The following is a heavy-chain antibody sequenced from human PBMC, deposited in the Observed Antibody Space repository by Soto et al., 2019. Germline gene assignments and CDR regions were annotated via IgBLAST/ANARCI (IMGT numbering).Heavy chain of an antibody. Sequence: GGSLRLSCAASGFTFSSYAMSWVRQAPGKGLEWVSAISGSGGSTYYADSVKGRFTISRDNSKNTLYLQMNSLRAEDTAVYYCAKDREGGSSWYGAEYFQHLGQGTLVTVSS. CDR1: GFTFSSYA. V-gene: IGHV3-23*01. J-gene: IGHJ1*01. CDR2: ISGSGGST. D-gene: IGHD6-13*01. CDR3: AKDREGGSSWYGAEYFQH.